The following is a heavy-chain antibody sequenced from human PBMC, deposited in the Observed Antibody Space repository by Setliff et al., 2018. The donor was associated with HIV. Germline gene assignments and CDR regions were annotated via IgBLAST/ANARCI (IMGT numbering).Heavy chain of an antibody. V-gene: IGHV3-48*01. CDR3: ARGIYTGYDHFDY. J-gene: IGHJ4*02. D-gene: IGHD5-12*01. Sequence: GGSLRLSCAASGFTFSDYSMSWVRQAPGKGLEWVSYISSSSSTIYYADSVKGRFTISRDNAKNSLYLQMNSLRAEDTAVYYCARGIYTGYDHFDYWGQGTLVTVPS. CDR2: ISSSSSTI. CDR1: GFTFSDYS.